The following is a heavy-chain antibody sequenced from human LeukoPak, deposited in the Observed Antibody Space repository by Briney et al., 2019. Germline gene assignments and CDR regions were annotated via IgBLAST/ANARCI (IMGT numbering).Heavy chain of an antibody. CDR1: GGTFSSYA. V-gene: IGHV1-69*06. CDR2: IIPIFGTA. Sequence: ASVKVSCKASGGTFSSYAISWVRQAPGQGLEWMGGIIPIFGTANYAQKFQGRVTITADKSTSTAYMELSSLRSEDTAVYYCARDPASSGWPFFDYWGQGTLVTVSS. J-gene: IGHJ4*02. CDR3: ARDPASSGWPFFDY. D-gene: IGHD6-19*01.